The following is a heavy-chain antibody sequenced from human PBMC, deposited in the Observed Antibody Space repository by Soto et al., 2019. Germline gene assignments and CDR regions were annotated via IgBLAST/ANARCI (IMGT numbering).Heavy chain of an antibody. CDR1: GFTFSDFY. J-gene: IGHJ4*02. CDR3: ATVSSNYVGTGFDY. D-gene: IGHD4-4*01. CDR2: TRNKADSYTT. V-gene: IGHV3-72*01. Sequence: GGSLRLSCAASGFTFSDFYIEWVRQAPGKGLEWVGRTRNKADSYTTEYAASVKGRFTISRDDSKNSLYLQMNSLKTEDTAVYYCATVSSNYVGTGFDYWGQGTLVTVSS.